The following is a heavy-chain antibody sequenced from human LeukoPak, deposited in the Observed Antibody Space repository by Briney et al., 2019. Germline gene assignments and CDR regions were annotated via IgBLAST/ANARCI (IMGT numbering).Heavy chain of an antibody. D-gene: IGHD2-21*02. CDR3: AKDLAMGTAISSGGFDY. V-gene: IGHV3-23*01. Sequence: GGSLRLSFAASGFPFSSYAMSWVRQAPGKGLGWVSTISNTGGNTYYADSVKGRFTISRDNSKNTLYLQMNSLRADDTAVYYCAKDLAMGTAISSGGFDYWGQGTLVTVSS. CDR2: ISNTGGNT. CDR1: GFPFSSYA. J-gene: IGHJ4*02.